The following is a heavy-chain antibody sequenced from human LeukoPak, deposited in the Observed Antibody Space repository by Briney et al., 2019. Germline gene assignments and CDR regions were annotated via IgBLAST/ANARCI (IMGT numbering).Heavy chain of an antibody. CDR1: GFTFGSYG. CDR2: IRYDGSNK. CDR3: AKDRVSQEGFDP. Sequence: GGSLRLSCAASGFTFGSYGMHWVRQAPGKGLEWVAFIRYDGSNKYYADSVKGRFTISRDNSKNTLYLQMNSLRAEDTAVYYCAKDRVSQEGFDPWGQGTLVTVSS. D-gene: IGHD3-10*01. J-gene: IGHJ5*02. V-gene: IGHV3-30*02.